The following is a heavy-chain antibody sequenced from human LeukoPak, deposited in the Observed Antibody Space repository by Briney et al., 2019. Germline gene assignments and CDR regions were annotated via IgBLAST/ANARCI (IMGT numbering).Heavy chain of an antibody. V-gene: IGHV3-7*03. Sequence: GGSLRLSCAASGFTFSSYWMTWVRQAPGKGLEWVANIKQDGSEAYYVDSVKGRFTVSRDNAKNSLYLQMNSLRAEDTALYYCAKGSTATVTTNAFDIWGQGTMVTVSS. D-gene: IGHD4-17*01. CDR1: GFTFSSYW. CDR3: AKGSTATVTTNAFDI. CDR2: IKQDGSEA. J-gene: IGHJ3*02.